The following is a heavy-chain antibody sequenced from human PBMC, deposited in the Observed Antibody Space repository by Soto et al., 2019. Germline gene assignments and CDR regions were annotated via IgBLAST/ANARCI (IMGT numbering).Heavy chain of an antibody. CDR2: IYYSGST. Sequence: SETLSLTXTVSGVSISSSSYYWGWIRQPPGKGLEWIGSIYYSGSTYYNPSLKSRVTISVDTSKNQFSLKLSSVTAADTDVYYCARLKYDYWFDPWGQGTLVTVSS. J-gene: IGHJ5*02. D-gene: IGHD2-21*02. V-gene: IGHV4-39*01. CDR1: GVSISSSSYY. CDR3: ARLKYDYWFDP.